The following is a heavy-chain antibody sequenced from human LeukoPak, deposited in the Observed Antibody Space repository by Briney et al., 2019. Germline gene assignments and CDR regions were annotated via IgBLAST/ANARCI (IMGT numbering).Heavy chain of an antibody. CDR1: GGTFSRYG. CDR3: ARVKPAYCGGDCYWYNWFDP. V-gene: IGHV1-69*13. J-gene: IGHJ5*02. D-gene: IGHD2-21*02. Sequence: SVTVSWKGFGGTFSRYGIRWGGQGPGEGGEGEGGVIPIFGTANYAQKFQGRVTITADESTSTAHMELSSLRSEDTAVYYCARVKPAYCGGDCYWYNWFDPWGQGTLVTVSS. CDR2: VIPIFGTA.